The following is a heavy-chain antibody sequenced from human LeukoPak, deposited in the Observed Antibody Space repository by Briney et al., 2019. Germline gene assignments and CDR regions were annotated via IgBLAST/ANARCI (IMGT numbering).Heavy chain of an antibody. CDR3: ARGKGSGWTFDY. D-gene: IGHD6-19*01. CDR2: INHSGST. Sequence: SETLSLTCAVYGGSFSGYYWTWIRQPPGKGLEWIGEINHSGSTNYNPSLKSRVTISVDTSKNQFSLKLSSVTAADTAVYYCARGKGSGWTFDYWRQGTLVTVSS. V-gene: IGHV4-34*01. J-gene: IGHJ4*02. CDR1: GGSFSGYY.